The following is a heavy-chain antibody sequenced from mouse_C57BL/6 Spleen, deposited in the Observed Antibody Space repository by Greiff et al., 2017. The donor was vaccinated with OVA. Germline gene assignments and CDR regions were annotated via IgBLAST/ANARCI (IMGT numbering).Heavy chain of an antibody. CDR1: GYSITSGYY. CDR2: ISYDGSN. V-gene: IGHV3-6*01. J-gene: IGHJ3*01. Sequence: VQLQQSGPGLVKPSQSLSLTCSVTGYSITSGYYWNWIRQFPGNKLEWMGYISYDGSNNYNPSLKNRISITRDTSKNQFFLKLNSVTTEDTATYYCARDNDYDPWFAYWGQGTLVTVSA. D-gene: IGHD2-4*01. CDR3: ARDNDYDPWFAY.